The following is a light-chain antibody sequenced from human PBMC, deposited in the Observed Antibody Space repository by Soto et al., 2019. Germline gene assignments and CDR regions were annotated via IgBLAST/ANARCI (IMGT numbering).Light chain of an antibody. CDR3: QQRRSWPPPIT. V-gene: IGKV3-11*01. Sequence: EIVLTQSPATLSSSVGERATLTCRASQSVSSYLAWYQQRPGQAPRLLIYAASYMDTDIPPRFSGSGSGTDLPLTISSLDPEDFAFSSCQQRRSWPPPITFGQGTRLEIK. J-gene: IGKJ5*01. CDR1: QSVSSY. CDR2: AAS.